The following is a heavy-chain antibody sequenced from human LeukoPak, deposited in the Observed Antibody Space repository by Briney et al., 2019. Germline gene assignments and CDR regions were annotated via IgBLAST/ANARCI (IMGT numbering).Heavy chain of an antibody. J-gene: IGHJ3*02. CDR2: INPSGGST. Sequence: GASVKVSCKASGYTFTSYYMHWVRQAPGQGLEWMGIINPSGGSTSYAQKFQGRVTMTRDTSTSTVYMELSSLRSEDTAVYYCARDGYYDSSGYSNDAFDIWGQGTMVTVSP. D-gene: IGHD3-22*01. CDR3: ARDGYYDSSGYSNDAFDI. CDR1: GYTFTSYY. V-gene: IGHV1-46*01.